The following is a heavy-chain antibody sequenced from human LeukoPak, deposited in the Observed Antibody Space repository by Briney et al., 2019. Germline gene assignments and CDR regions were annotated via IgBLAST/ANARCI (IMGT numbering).Heavy chain of an antibody. Sequence: GGSLRLSCAAPGFTFSSYSMNWVRQAPGKGLEWVSSISSSSSYIYYADSVKGRFTISRDNAKNSLYLQMNSLRAEDTAVYYCARDLRAYYYDSSGYFDYWGQGTLVTVSS. J-gene: IGHJ4*02. CDR3: ARDLRAYYYDSSGYFDY. D-gene: IGHD3-22*01. V-gene: IGHV3-21*01. CDR2: ISSSSSYI. CDR1: GFTFSSYS.